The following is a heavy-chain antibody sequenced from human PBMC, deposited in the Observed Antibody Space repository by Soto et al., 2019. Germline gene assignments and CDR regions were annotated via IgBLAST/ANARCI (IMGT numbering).Heavy chain of an antibody. CDR1: GYTFTSYA. Sequence: ASVKVSCKASGYTFTSYAMHWVRQAPGQRLEWMGWINAGNGNTKYSQKFQGRVTITRDTSASTAYMELSSLGSEDTAVYYCARGYLGYNWFDPWGQGTLSPSPQ. J-gene: IGHJ5*02. V-gene: IGHV1-3*01. CDR2: INAGNGNT. D-gene: IGHD1-1*01. CDR3: ARGYLGYNWFDP.